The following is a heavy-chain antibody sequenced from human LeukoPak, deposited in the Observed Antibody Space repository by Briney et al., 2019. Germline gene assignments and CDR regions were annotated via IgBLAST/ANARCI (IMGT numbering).Heavy chain of an antibody. CDR1: GFTFSSYG. V-gene: IGHV3-23*01. D-gene: IGHD3-22*01. Sequence: HPGGSLRLSCAASGFTFSSYGMHWVRQAPGKGLEWVSAISGSGGSTYYADSVKGRFTISRDNSKNTLYLQMNSLRAEDTAVYYCAKGDYYDSSGFDYWGQGTLVTVSS. CDR3: AKGDYYDSSGFDY. CDR2: ISGSGGST. J-gene: IGHJ4*02.